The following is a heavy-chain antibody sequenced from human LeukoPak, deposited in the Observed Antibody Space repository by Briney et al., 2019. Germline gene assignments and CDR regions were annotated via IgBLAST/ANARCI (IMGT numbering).Heavy chain of an antibody. CDR1: GFTFSDYW. CDR2: IKQDGNQK. CDR3: AKEVGGSGSF. V-gene: IGHV3-7*01. Sequence: GFLRLSCAASGFTFSDYWMTWVRQAPGKGLEWVANIKQDGNQKYYVDSVKGRFTISRDNAKNSLYLQMNSLRAEDTAVYYCAKEVGGSGSFWGQGTLVTVSS. D-gene: IGHD3-10*01. J-gene: IGHJ4*02.